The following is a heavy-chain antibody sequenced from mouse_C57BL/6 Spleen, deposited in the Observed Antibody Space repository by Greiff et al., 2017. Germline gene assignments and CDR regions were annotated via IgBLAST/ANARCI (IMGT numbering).Heavy chain of an antibody. D-gene: IGHD2-1*01. CDR3: TTGWGNYYEFAY. Sequence: VQLQQSGAELVRPGASVKLSCTASGFNIKDDYMHWVKQRPEQGLEWIGWIDPENGDTEYASKFQGKATITADTSSNTAYLQLSSLTSEDTAVNDCTTGWGNYYEFAYWGQGTLVTVSA. V-gene: IGHV14-4*01. CDR2: IDPENGDT. CDR1: GFNIKDDY. J-gene: IGHJ3*01.